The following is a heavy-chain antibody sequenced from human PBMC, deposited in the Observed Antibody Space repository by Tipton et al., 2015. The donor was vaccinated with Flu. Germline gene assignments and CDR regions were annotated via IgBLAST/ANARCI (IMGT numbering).Heavy chain of an antibody. J-gene: IGHJ4*02. Sequence: TLSLTCAVSGFSITSGHYWGWLRQTAGKGLECIASIYHSGSTFYNPSLKSRVTISVDTSKSQFSLHLTSVTAADTAVYYCARDPSLGMPDYFDYWGQGILVTASS. CDR1: GFSITSGHY. CDR2: IYHSGST. V-gene: IGHV4-38-2*02. CDR3: ARDPSLGMPDYFDY. D-gene: IGHD2-2*01.